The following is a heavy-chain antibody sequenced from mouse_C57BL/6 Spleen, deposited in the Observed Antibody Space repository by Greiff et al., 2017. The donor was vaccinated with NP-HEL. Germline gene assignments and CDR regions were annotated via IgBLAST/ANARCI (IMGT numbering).Heavy chain of an antibody. CDR2: ILPGSGST. CDR3: ERKRGSYDGYYGFAY. J-gene: IGHJ3*01. Sequence: QVQLQQSGAELMKPGASVKLSCTATGYTFTGYWIEWVKQRPGHGLEWIGEILPGSGSTNYNEKFKGKATFTADTSSNTAYMQLSSLTTEDSAIYYCERKRGSYDGYYGFAYWGQGTLVTVSA. CDR1: GYTFTGYW. V-gene: IGHV1-9*01. D-gene: IGHD2-3*01.